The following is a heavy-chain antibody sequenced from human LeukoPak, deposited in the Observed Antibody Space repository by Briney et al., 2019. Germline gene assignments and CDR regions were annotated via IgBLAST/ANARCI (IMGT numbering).Heavy chain of an antibody. CDR1: GYSFSSYW. J-gene: IGHJ4*02. CDR3: ARLVDSSSLYALDY. D-gene: IGHD6-6*01. Sequence: GESLKISCKGSGYSFSSYWIGWVRQMPGKGLEWMGIINSGRSDTRYSPPFQGQVTISADKSISTAYLQWSSLKASDTAMYYCARLVDSSSLYALDYWGQGTLVTVSS. V-gene: IGHV5-51*01. CDR2: INSGRSDT.